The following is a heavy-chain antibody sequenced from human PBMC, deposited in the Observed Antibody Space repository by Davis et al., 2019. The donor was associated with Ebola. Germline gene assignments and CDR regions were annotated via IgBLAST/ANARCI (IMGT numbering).Heavy chain of an antibody. CDR3: ARDQAAIPVVANHFDD. V-gene: IGHV3-33*01. CDR2: IWYDGGNK. D-gene: IGHD2-2*02. J-gene: IGHJ4*02. CDR1: GFTFNNYG. Sequence: GESLKISCAASGFTFNNYGMHWVRQAPGKGLEWVAVIWYDGGNKFYADSLKGRFTISRDNSKNTLYLQMNSLRAEDTGVYYCARDQAAIPVVANHFDDWGQGTLVTVSS.